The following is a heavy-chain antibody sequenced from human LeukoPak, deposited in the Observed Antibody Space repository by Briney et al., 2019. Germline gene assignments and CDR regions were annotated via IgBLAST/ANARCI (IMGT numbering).Heavy chain of an antibody. CDR2: ITKSGDQT. CDR3: VKSAGKDGYRDVFDI. Sequence: GGSLRLSCVPSGITFSNSALSWVRQAPGKGLEWVSTITKSGDQTHYADSVRGLFTISRDIFKNTLYLQMNSLRAEDTAVYHCVKSAGKDGYRDVFDIWGQGTEVTVSS. J-gene: IGHJ3*02. D-gene: IGHD5-24*01. CDR1: GITFSNSA. V-gene: IGHV3-23*01.